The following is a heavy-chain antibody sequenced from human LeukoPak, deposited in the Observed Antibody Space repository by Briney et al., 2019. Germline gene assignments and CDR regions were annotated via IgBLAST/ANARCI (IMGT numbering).Heavy chain of an antibody. D-gene: IGHD6-19*01. Sequence: SETLSLTRIVSGGSISSYYWSWIRQPPGKELEWIGFIYYTGSTIYNPSLKSRVTISVDTSKNQFSLKLSSVTAADTAVYHCARSSGLKQSLCAFDIWGQGTVVAVSS. CDR3: ARSSGLKQSLCAFDI. CDR1: GGSISSYY. CDR2: IYYTGST. J-gene: IGHJ3*02. V-gene: IGHV4-59*01.